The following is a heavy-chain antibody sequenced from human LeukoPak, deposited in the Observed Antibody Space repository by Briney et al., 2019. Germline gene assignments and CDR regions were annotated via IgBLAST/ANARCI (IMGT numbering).Heavy chain of an antibody. D-gene: IGHD3-16*01. CDR3: AITRGRVDAFDI. CDR1: GGSISSSSYY. V-gene: IGHV4-39*07. Sequence: SETLSLTCTVSGGSISSSSYYWGWIRQPPGKGLEWIGSIYYSGSTYYNPSLKSRVTISVDTSKNQFSLKLSSVTAADTAVYYCAITRGRVDAFDIWGQGTMVTVSS. J-gene: IGHJ3*02. CDR2: IYYSGST.